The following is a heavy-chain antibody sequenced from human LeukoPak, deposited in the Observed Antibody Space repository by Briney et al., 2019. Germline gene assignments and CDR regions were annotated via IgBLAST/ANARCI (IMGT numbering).Heavy chain of an antibody. Sequence: PGGSLRLSCAVSGFSISSYWMSWVREAPGKGLEWVANINQDGSEKYYVDTVKGRFTISRDNVKNSLYLQMNSLRAEDTAVYYCARDPGDIEYYFDYWGQGTLVTVSS. CDR1: GFSISSYW. CDR3: ARDPGDIEYYFDY. J-gene: IGHJ4*02. CDR2: INQDGSEK. V-gene: IGHV3-7*03. D-gene: IGHD5-12*01.